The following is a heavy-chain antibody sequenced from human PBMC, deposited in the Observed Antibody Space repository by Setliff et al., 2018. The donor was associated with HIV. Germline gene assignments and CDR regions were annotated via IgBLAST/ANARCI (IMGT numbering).Heavy chain of an antibody. Sequence: PSETLSLTCTVSGGSISSGSYYWSWIRQPAGKGLEWIGRIFTSGTTNYNPSLRSRVTISVDTSKNQFSLRLSSVTAADTAVYYCAREGFYNSYYYYMDVWGIGTTVTVSS. D-gene: IGHD2-2*02. CDR1: GGSISSGSYY. CDR3: AREGFYNSYYYYMDV. V-gene: IGHV4-61*02. J-gene: IGHJ6*03. CDR2: IFTSGTT.